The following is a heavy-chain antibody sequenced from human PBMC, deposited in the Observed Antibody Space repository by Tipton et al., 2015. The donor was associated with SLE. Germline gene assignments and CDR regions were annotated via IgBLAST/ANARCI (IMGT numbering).Heavy chain of an antibody. V-gene: IGHV4-31*03. CDR3: ARDFRAVAGRFFYYYMDV. CDR1: GGSISSGGYY. D-gene: IGHD6-13*01. J-gene: IGHJ6*03. CDR2: TYYSGSP. Sequence: TLSLTCNVSGGSISSGGYYWSWIRQHPGKGLEWIGYTYYSGSPYYNPSLKSRVTISLDMSKNQFSLRLSSVTAADTAVYYCARDFRAVAGRFFYYYMDVWGKGTTVTV.